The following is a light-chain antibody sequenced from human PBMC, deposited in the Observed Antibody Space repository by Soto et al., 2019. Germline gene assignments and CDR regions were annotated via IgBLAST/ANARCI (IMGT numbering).Light chain of an antibody. J-gene: IGKJ2*01. CDR3: QQYGSSPYT. CDR1: QSVTSNN. V-gene: IGKV3-20*01. Sequence: ETVLTQSPGTLSLSPGERATLSCRANQSVTSNNLAWYQQKPDQAPRLLIYGASNRATGIPDRFSGSGSGTDFTLTVSRLEPEDFAVYYCQQYGSSPYTFGQGTKLEI. CDR2: GAS.